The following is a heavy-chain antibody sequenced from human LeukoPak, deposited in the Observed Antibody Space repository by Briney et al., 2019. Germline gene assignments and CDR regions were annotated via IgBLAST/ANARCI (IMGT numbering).Heavy chain of an antibody. D-gene: IGHD2-8*01. CDR2: IYHSGST. V-gene: IGHV4-30-2*01. CDR3: AQNGQSGFSFDP. CDR1: GGSISSGGYY. J-gene: IGHJ5*02. Sequence: PSETLSLTCTVPGGSISSGGYYWSRIRQPPGKGLEWIGYIYHSGSTYYNPSLKSRVTISVDRSKNQFSLKLSSVTAADTAVYYCAQNGQSGFSFDPWGQGTLVTVSS.